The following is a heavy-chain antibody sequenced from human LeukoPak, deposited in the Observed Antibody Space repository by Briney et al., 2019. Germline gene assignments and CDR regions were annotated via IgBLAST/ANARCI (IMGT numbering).Heavy chain of an antibody. CDR2: ISYDGSNK. J-gene: IGHJ6*03. CDR1: GFTFSSYA. V-gene: IGHV3-30*04. CDR3: ARDGLEYCSGGSCPSDYYYYHYMDV. D-gene: IGHD2-15*01. Sequence: GGSLRLSCAASGFTFSSYAMHWVRQAPGKGLEWVAVISYDGSNKYYADSVKGRFTISRDNSKNTLYLQMNSLRAEDTAVYYCARDGLEYCSGGSCPSDYYYYHYMDVWGKGTTVTVSS.